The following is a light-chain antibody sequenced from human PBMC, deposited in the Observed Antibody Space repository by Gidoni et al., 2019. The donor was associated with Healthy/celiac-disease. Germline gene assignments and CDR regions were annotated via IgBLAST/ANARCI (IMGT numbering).Light chain of an antibody. Sequence: QSVLTQPPSASGTPAQRVTISCSGSSSNIGSNYVYWYQQLPGKAPKLLIYRNNQRPSGVPDRFSGSKSGTSASLAISGLRSEDEAEYYCAAWDDSLSGWVFGGGTKLTVL. CDR1: SSNIGSNY. J-gene: IGLJ3*02. V-gene: IGLV1-47*01. CDR3: AAWDDSLSGWV. CDR2: RNN.